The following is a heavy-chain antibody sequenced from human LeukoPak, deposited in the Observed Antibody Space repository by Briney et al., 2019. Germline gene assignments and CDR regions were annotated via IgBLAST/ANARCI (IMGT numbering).Heavy chain of an antibody. V-gene: IGHV4-39*07. Sequence: PSETLSLTCTVSGGSISISNYYWGWIRQPPGKGLEWIGNIYHSGSTYYNPSLKSRVTISVDTSKNQFSLKVRSVTAADTAVYYCARDGEVLSSSWFWFDPWGQGTLVTVSS. J-gene: IGHJ5*02. D-gene: IGHD6-13*01. CDR3: ARDGEVLSSSWFWFDP. CDR2: IYHSGST. CDR1: GGSISISNYY.